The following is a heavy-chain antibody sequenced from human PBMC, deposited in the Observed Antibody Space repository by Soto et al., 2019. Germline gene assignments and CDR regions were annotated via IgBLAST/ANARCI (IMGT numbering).Heavy chain of an antibody. Sequence: AQLVESGGSLVKPGGSLRLSCAASEFSFGDYIMNWVRQAPGRGLEWVASISHSGSYIFYADSVKGRFTISRDNSRDSLYLQMNSLRVDDTAIYYCASPRDYCVTTSNCFIAFDIWGQGTRVTVSS. V-gene: IGHV3-21*01. CDR3: ASPRDYCVTTSNCFIAFDI. CDR2: ISHSGSYI. D-gene: IGHD4-17*01. CDR1: EFSFGDYI. J-gene: IGHJ3*02.